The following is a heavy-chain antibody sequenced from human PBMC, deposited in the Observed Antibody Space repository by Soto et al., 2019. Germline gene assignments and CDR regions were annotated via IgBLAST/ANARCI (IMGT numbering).Heavy chain of an antibody. CDR3: ARKSGWYGIEYYFDY. J-gene: IGHJ4*02. D-gene: IGHD6-19*01. CDR1: GGSISSGGYY. CDR2: IYYSGST. Sequence: SETLSPTCTVSGGSISSGGYYWSWIRQHPGKGLEWIGYIYYSGSTYYNPSLKSRVTISVDTSKNQFSLKLSSVTAADTAVYYCARKSGWYGIEYYFDYWGQGTLVTVSS. V-gene: IGHV4-31*03.